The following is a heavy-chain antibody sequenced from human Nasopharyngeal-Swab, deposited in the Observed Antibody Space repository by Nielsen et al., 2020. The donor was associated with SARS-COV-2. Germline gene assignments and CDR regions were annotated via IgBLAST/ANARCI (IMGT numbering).Heavy chain of an antibody. CDR2: IIPILGTA. CDR1: GYTFTSYY. D-gene: IGHD3-16*01. V-gene: IGHV1-69*16. CDR3: VRGLRENWFDP. J-gene: IGHJ5*02. Sequence: SVKVSCKASGYTFTSYYMHWVRQAPGEGLEWMGGIIPILGTANYAQKFQGRVTITTDESTTTAYMELSSLRSEDTAMYYCVRGLRENWFDPWGQGTRVTVSS.